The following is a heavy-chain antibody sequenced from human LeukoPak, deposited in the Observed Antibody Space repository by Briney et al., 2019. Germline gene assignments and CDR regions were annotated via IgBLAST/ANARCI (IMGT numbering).Heavy chain of an antibody. J-gene: IGHJ3*02. CDR1: GYTFTSYG. D-gene: IGHD4-17*01. V-gene: IGHV1-18*01. CDR2: ISAYNGNT. Sequence: ASVKVSCKASGYTFTSYGISWVRQAPGQGLEWMGWISAYNGNTNYAQKLQGRVTMTTDTSTSTACMELRSLRSDDTAVYYCACRYGDYVKGHDAFDIWGQGTMVTVSS. CDR3: ACRYGDYVKGHDAFDI.